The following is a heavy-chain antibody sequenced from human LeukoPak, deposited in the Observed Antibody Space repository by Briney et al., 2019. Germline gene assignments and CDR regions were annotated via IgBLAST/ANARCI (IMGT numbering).Heavy chain of an antibody. CDR3: ARLDTSNYYFDY. CDR1: GGSISSYY. J-gene: IGHJ4*02. Sequence: SETLSLTCTVSGGSISSYYWSWIRQPPGKGLEWIGYIYYSGSTNYNPSLKSRVTISVDTSKNQFSLKLSSVTAADTAVYYCARLDTSNYYFDYWGQGTLVTVPS. D-gene: IGHD2-2*02. V-gene: IGHV4-59*08. CDR2: IYYSGST.